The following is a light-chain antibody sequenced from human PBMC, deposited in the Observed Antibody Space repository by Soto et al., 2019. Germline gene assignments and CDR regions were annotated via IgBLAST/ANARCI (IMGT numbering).Light chain of an antibody. CDR3: QQYNSYPT. CDR2: KAS. V-gene: IGKV1-5*03. J-gene: IGKJ1*01. CDR1: QSISSW. Sequence: DIQMTQSPSTLSASVGDRVTITCRASQSISSWLAWYQQKPGKAPKLLIYKASGLESGVPSRFSGSGSGTEFTLTISSLQPDDFATYYCQQYNSYPTFGQGTKVEIK.